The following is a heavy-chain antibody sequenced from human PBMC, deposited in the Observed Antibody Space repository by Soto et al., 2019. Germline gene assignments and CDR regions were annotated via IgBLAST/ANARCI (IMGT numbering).Heavy chain of an antibody. CDR2: IDWDDDK. J-gene: IGHJ6*02. Sequence: SGPTLVNPTQTLTLTCTFSGFSLSTSGMCVSWIRQPPGKALEWLALIDWDDDKYYSTSLKTRLTISKDTSKNQVVLTMTNMDPVDTATYYCARTLYDSTNPYYYYGMDVWGQGTTVTVSS. D-gene: IGHD3-3*01. CDR3: ARTLYDSTNPYYYYGMDV. CDR1: GFSLSTSGMC. V-gene: IGHV2-70*01.